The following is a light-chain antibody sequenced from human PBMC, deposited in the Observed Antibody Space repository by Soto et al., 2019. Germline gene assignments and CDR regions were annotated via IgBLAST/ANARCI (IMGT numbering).Light chain of an antibody. V-gene: IGKV1-5*01. Sequence: DIHMTQSPSTLSASVGDRVTITCRASQSISEWLTWYQQKPGRAPKLLIYDVSSLESGVPSRFSGSGSETEFTLNISSLQPDDVATYYCKQYSRYPFTFGPGNKVDIK. CDR2: DVS. J-gene: IGKJ3*01. CDR3: KQYSRYPFT. CDR1: QSISEW.